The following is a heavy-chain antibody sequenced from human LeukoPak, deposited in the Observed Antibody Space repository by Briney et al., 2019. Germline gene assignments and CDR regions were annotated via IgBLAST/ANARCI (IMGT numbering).Heavy chain of an antibody. D-gene: IGHD3-22*01. J-gene: IGHJ6*02. CDR3: ARGYDSSGYYSVYYYYGMDV. CDR2: ISAYNGNT. Sequence: ASVKVPCKASGYTFTSYGISWVRQAPGQGLEWVGWISAYNGNTNYAQKLQGRVTMTTDTSTSTAYIELRSLRSDDTAVYYCARGYDSSGYYSVYYYYGMDVWGQGTTVTVSS. V-gene: IGHV1-18*01. CDR1: GYTFTSYG.